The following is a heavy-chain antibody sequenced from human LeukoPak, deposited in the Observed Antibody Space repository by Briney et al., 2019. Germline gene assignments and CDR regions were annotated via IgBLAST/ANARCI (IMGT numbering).Heavy chain of an antibody. J-gene: IGHJ6*04. CDR2: ISGSGGTI. D-gene: IGHD3-10*02. V-gene: IGHV3-23*01. CDR1: GFTFSSYA. Sequence: PGGSLRLSCAASGFTFSSYAMSWVRQAPGKGLEWVSAISGSGGTIYHADSVKGRFTISRDNAKNSLYLQMNSLSAEDTAVYYCAELGITMIGGVWGKGTTVTISS. CDR3: AELGITMIGGV.